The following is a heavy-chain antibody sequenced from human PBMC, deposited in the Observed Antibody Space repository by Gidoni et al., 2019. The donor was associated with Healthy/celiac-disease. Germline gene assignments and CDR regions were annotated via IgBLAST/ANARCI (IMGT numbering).Heavy chain of an antibody. CDR3: AREYYYDSSGYLDY. J-gene: IGHJ4*02. V-gene: IGHV4-59*01. CDR1: GGSSSSYY. Sequence: QVQLQESGPGLVKPSETLSLTCTVSGGSSSSYYWSWIRQPPGKGLEWIGYIYYSGSTNYNPSLKSRVTIPVDTSKNQFSLKLSSVTAADTAVYYCAREYYYDSSGYLDYWGQGTLVTVSS. CDR2: IYYSGST. D-gene: IGHD3-22*01.